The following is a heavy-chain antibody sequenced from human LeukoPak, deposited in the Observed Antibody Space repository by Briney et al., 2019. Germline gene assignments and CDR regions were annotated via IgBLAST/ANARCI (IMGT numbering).Heavy chain of an antibody. D-gene: IGHD1-14*01. Sequence: GGSLRLSCATSGFTFNDAWMSWVRQAPGKGLEWVSIIYDGGTTYHADSVKGRFTISRDNSKNTVFLQMNSLRAEDTAVYYCAREQPPGVYFDCWGQGALVTVSS. V-gene: IGHV3-53*01. CDR1: GFTFNDAW. CDR3: AREQPPGVYFDC. CDR2: IYDGGTT. J-gene: IGHJ4*02.